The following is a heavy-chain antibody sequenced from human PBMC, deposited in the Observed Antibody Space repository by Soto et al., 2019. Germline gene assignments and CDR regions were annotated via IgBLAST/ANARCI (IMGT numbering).Heavy chain of an antibody. CDR1: GGSVSSGSYY. CDR3: ARDKYSGYHT. V-gene: IGHV4-61*01. Sequence: SDTLCLTCTISGGSVSSGSYYWSWIRQPPGKGLEWIGYIYYSGSTNYNPSLKSRVTISVDTSKNQFSLKLSSVTAADTAVYYCARDKYSGYHTWGQGTLVTVSS. D-gene: IGHD5-12*01. J-gene: IGHJ4*02. CDR2: IYYSGST.